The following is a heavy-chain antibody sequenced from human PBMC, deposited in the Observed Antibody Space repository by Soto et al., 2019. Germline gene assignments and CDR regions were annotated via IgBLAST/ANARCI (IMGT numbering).Heavy chain of an antibody. J-gene: IGHJ3*02. CDR3: ARVSRGAFDI. CDR2: FDPSGVAT. CDR1: GYTFTSYF. V-gene: IGHV1-46*01. Sequence: QVQLVQSGAEVKKPGASVKVSCKASGYTFTSYFIHWVRQAPGQGLEWMGVFDPSGVATNSAQKFQGRLTMTRDTSTSTVYMDLTSLGSDDTALSYCARVSRGAFDIWGQGTLVTVSS.